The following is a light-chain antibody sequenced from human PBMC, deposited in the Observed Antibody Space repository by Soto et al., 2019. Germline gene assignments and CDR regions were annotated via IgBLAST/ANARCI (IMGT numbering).Light chain of an antibody. V-gene: IGLV2-14*01. CDR3: SSYTSSYTLVV. CDR1: SSDVGGYNY. Sequence: QSVLTQPASVSGSPGQSITISCTGTSSDVGGYNYVSWYQQHPGKAPKLMIYEVRNRPSGVSNRFSGSKSGNTASLTISGLQAEDEADYYCSSYTSSYTLVVFGGGTKVTVL. J-gene: IGLJ3*02. CDR2: EVR.